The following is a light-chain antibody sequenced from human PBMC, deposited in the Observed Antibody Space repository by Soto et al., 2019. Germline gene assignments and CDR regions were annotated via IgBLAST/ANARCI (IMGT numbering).Light chain of an antibody. CDR1: SSNIGGNS. V-gene: IGLV1-51*01. J-gene: IGLJ1*01. CDR2: DDN. CDR3: GSWDSSLSAYV. Sequence: QSVLTQPPSVSAAPGQKVTISCSGSSSNIGGNSVSWYQQLPGTAPKLLIYDDNKRPSGIPDRFSGSKSGTSATLGVTGFQTGDEADCYCGSWDSSLSAYVFGTGTKV.